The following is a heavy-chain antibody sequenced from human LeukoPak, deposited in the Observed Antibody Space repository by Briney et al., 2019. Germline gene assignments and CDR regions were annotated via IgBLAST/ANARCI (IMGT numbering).Heavy chain of an antibody. CDR1: GGSISSSSDY. CDR3: ARDFRGGYDFWSGYYTPYYFDY. D-gene: IGHD3-3*01. V-gene: IGHV4-39*07. CDR2: IYYSGSP. J-gene: IGHJ4*02. Sequence: SETLSLTCTVSGGSISSSSDYWGWIRQPPGKGLEWIGNIYYSGSPNYNRSLKSRVTISVDTSKNHFSLKLSSVTAADTAVYYCARDFRGGYDFWSGYYTPYYFDYWGQGTLVTVSP.